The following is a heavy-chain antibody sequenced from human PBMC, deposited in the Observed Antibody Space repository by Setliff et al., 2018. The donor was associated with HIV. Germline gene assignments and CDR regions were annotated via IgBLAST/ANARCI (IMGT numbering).Heavy chain of an antibody. CDR2: IRSKAYGGTT. J-gene: IGHJ4*02. V-gene: IGHV3-49*04. D-gene: IGHD3-22*01. CDR1: GFTFGDYG. CDR3: ARAYNVYDYRFDSSGYDY. Sequence: GGSLRLSCTASGFTFGDYGMSWVRQAPGKGLEWVGFIRSKAYGGTTEYAASVRGRLTISRDDSKSIVYLQMNSLKTEDTAVYYCARAYNVYDYRFDSSGYDYWGQGTLVTVSS.